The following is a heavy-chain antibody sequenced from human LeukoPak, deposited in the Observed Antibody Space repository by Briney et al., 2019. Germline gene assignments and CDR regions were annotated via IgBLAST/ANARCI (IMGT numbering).Heavy chain of an antibody. V-gene: IGHV3-48*03. CDR1: GFTFSSYE. D-gene: IGHD2-2*01. Sequence: GRSLRLSCAASGFTFSSYEMNWVRQAPGKGLEWVSYISSSGSTIYYADSVKGRFTISRDNAKNSLYLQMNSLRAEDTAVYYCAREGYCSSTSCYENYYYGMDVWGQGTTVTVSS. CDR2: ISSSGSTI. J-gene: IGHJ6*02. CDR3: AREGYCSSTSCYENYYYGMDV.